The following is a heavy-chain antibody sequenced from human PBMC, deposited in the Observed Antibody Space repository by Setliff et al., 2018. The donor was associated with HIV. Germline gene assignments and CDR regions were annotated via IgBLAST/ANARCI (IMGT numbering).Heavy chain of an antibody. V-gene: IGHV4-4*07. J-gene: IGHJ5*02. CDR3: ARSLDYSGSGSYYVGWFDP. Sequence: PSETLSLTCTVSGGSISKYFWSWIRQSAEKGLEWIGRIYSSGSTNQNPSLKSRVSMSVDTSKSQFSLNLSSVTAADTAVYYCARSLDYSGSGSYYVGWFDPWGQGIPVTVSS. CDR2: IYSSGST. CDR1: GGSISKYF. D-gene: IGHD3-10*01.